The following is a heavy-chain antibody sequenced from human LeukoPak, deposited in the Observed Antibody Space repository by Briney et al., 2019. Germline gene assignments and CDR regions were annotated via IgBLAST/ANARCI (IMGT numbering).Heavy chain of an antibody. V-gene: IGHV4-38-2*01. CDR3: ARNHSTQGYFDY. D-gene: IGHD2-2*01. Sequence: PSETLSLTCAVSGNSISSGDYWGWIRQSPGKGLEWLGSIYHSGSTHYNPSVKSRVTISVDTPKNQFSLSLNSVTAADTAVYYCARNHSTQGYFDYWGQGTLVTVSS. J-gene: IGHJ4*02. CDR2: IYHSGST. CDR1: GNSISSGDY.